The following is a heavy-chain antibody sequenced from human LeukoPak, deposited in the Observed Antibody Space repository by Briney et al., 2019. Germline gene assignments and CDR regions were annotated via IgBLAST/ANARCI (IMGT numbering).Heavy chain of an antibody. CDR2: LKSKTHDETT. CDR1: GFTFSSYG. J-gene: IGHJ4*02. Sequence: GGSLRLSCAASGFTFSSYGMRWVRQAPGKGLEWVGRLKSKTHDETTDYAAPVKGRFTISRDDSKNTVYLQMNSLKTEDTAVYYCTIGAYYYGSDSYRGYYFDYWGQGTLVTVSS. CDR3: TIGAYYYGSDSYRGYYFDY. V-gene: IGHV3-15*01. D-gene: IGHD3-10*01.